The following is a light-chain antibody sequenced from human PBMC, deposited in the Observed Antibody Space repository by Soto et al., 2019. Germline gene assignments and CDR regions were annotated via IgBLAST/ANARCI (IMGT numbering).Light chain of an antibody. CDR2: AAS. J-gene: IGKJ1*01. V-gene: IGKV1-39*01. CDR3: QQSYSTPWT. Sequence: IQMTQAPSSLSASVVYRVSITCLASQGIRNDLGLYQQKPGKAPKLLIYAASSLQSGVPSRFSGSGSGTDFALTISSLQPEDFATYYCQQSYSTPWTFGQGTKVDIK. CDR1: QGIRND.